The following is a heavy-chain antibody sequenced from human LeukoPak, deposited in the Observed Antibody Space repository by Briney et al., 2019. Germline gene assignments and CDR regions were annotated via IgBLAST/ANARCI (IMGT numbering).Heavy chain of an antibody. D-gene: IGHD1-26*01. Sequence: PGGSLRLSCAASGFTLSSYSMNWVRQAPGKGLEWVSGINWNGGNTGYADSVKGRFTIFRDNAKNSLYLEMDSLRDEDTALYYCARTSDGNWFDPWGQGTLVTVSS. CDR3: ARTSDGNWFDP. CDR1: GFTLSSYS. V-gene: IGHV3-20*04. J-gene: IGHJ5*02. CDR2: INWNGGNT.